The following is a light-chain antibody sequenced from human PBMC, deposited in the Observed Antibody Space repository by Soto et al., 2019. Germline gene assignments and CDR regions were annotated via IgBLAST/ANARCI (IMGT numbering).Light chain of an antibody. J-gene: IGLJ2*01. CDR1: NIGRKS. V-gene: IGLV3-21*04. Sequence: SYELTQPPSVSVAPGKTARITCGGNNIGRKSVHWYQQKPGQAPVLVIYYGSDRPSGITERFSGSNSGNTATLTISRVEAGDEADYYCQVWDSSSDHVVFGGGTKLTVL. CDR3: QVWDSSSDHVV. CDR2: YGS.